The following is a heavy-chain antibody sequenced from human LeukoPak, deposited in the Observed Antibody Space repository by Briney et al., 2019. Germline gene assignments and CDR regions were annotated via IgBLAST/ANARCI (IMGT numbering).Heavy chain of an antibody. CDR2: IIPIFGTA. V-gene: IGHV1-69*13. D-gene: IGHD4-17*01. Sequence: SVKVSCKASRGTFSSYAISWVRQAPGQGLEWMGGIIPIFGTANYAQKFQGRVTITADESTSTAYMELSSLRSEDTAVYYCARERDMTTVRRTHYYYGMDVWGKGTTVTVSS. J-gene: IGHJ6*04. CDR3: ARERDMTTVRRTHYYYGMDV. CDR1: RGTFSSYA.